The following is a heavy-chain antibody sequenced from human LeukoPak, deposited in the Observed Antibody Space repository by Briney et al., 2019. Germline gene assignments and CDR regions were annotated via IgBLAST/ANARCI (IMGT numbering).Heavy chain of an antibody. CDR2: IYYSGST. D-gene: IGHD2-2*03. CDR3: ARDRSSSGYCSSTSCYDDAFDI. Sequence: PSETLSLTWTVSGGSGSSGSYYWSWIRQPPGKGLEWIGHIYYSGSTNYNPSLESRVTISVDTSKNQPSLKLSSVTAADTAVYYCARDRSSSGYCSSTSCYDDAFDIWGQGTMVTVSS. J-gene: IGHJ3*02. CDR1: GGSGSSGSYY. V-gene: IGHV4-61*01.